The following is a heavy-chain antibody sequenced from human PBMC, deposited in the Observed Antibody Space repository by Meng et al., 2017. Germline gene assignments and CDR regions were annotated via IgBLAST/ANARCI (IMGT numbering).Heavy chain of an antibody. J-gene: IGHJ4*02. CDR1: GLTFSSYA. CDR2: ISYDGSNK. CDR3: ASMGY. V-gene: IGHV3-30*01. D-gene: IGHD3-10*01. Sequence: GPLVEARGGVVQSGRSLRLSCAACGLTFSSYAMHWVRQAPGQGIEWVAVISYDGSNKYYADSVKGRFTITRDNSKNTMYLQMNSLRAEDTAVYYCASMGYWGQGTLVTVSS.